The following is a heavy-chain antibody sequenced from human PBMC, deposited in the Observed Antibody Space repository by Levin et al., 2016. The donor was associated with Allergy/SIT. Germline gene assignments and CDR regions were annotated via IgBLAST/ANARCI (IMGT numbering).Heavy chain of an antibody. Sequence: WIRQPPGKGLEWVSSISSSSSYIYYADSVKGRFTISRDNAKNSLYLQMNSLRAEDTAVYYCARESAIAAAGYPGVYNWFDPWGQGTLVTVSS. CDR3: ARESAIAAAGYPGVYNWFDP. CDR2: ISSSSSYI. D-gene: IGHD6-13*01. J-gene: IGHJ5*02. V-gene: IGHV3-21*01.